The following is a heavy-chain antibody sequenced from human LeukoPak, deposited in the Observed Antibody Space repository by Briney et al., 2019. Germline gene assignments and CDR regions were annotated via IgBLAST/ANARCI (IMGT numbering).Heavy chain of an antibody. CDR2: ISSSSSYI. Sequence: GGSLRLSCAASGFSFSFYWMHWVRQAPGKGLEWVSSISSSSSYIYYADSVKGRFTISRDNAKNSLYLQMNSPRAEDTAVYYCARGPTDLLIAARTGYYYYYYMDVWGKGTTVTVSS. CDR3: ARGPTDLLIAARTGYYYYYYMDV. D-gene: IGHD6-6*01. J-gene: IGHJ6*03. V-gene: IGHV3-21*01. CDR1: GFSFSFYW.